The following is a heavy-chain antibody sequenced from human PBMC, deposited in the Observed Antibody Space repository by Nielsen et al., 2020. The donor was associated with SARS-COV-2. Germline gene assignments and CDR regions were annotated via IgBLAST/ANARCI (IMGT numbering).Heavy chain of an antibody. CDR3: ARARGRCSGGSCGWFDP. CDR2: INPNSGGT. CDR1: GYTFIGYY. Sequence: ASVKVSCKASGYTFIGYYMHWGRQAPGQGLEWMGWINPNSGGTNYAQKFQGWVTMTRDTSISTAYMELSRLRSDDTAVYYCARARGRCSGGSCGWFDPWGQGTLVTVSS. D-gene: IGHD2-15*01. J-gene: IGHJ5*02. V-gene: IGHV1-2*04.